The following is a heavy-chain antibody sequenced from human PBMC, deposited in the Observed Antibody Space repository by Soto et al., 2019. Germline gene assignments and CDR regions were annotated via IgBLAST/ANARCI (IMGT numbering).Heavy chain of an antibody. CDR1: GFTFSADG. D-gene: IGHD5-12*01. CDR2: ISSDGSST. Sequence: QVQLVESGGGVVQPGRSLRLSCEASGFTFSADGMHWVRQAPGKGLEWVAVISSDGSSTYVAASVKGRFIISRDNSKNTLHLQMNTLRVEDTAVYYCAKESLYSGYDFYCDNWGQGTLVTVSS. V-gene: IGHV3-30*18. CDR3: AKESLYSGYDFYCDN. J-gene: IGHJ4*02.